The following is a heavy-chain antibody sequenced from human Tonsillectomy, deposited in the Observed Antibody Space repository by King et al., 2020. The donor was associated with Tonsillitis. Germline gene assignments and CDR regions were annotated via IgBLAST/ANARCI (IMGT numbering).Heavy chain of an antibody. CDR2: IDPKTGAT. D-gene: IGHD5-12*01. J-gene: IGHJ5*02. V-gene: IGHV1-2*02. CDR1: GYTFTDYY. Sequence: VQLVESGAEMKKVGASVKVSCKSSGYTFTDYYIHWVRQAPGQGPVWMGWIDPKTGATNYAQRFRGRVSMTRDTFISTAYMEVSSLTSDDTAVYYCARPTTWDWFDPWGQGTLVTVSS. CDR3: ARPTTWDWFDP.